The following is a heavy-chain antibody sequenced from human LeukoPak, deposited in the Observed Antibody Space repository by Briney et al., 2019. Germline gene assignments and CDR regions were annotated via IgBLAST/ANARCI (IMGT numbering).Heavy chain of an antibody. CDR2: IYHSGST. CDR1: GYSISSGYY. Sequence: PSETLSLTCAVSGYSISSGYYWGWIRQPPGKGLEWIGSIYHSGSTYYNPSLKSRVTISVDTSKNQLSLKLSSVTAADTAVYYCARRVYGYYGSGSYFWFDYWGQGTLVTVSS. J-gene: IGHJ4*02. V-gene: IGHV4-38-2*01. CDR3: ARRVYGYYGSGSYFWFDY. D-gene: IGHD3-10*01.